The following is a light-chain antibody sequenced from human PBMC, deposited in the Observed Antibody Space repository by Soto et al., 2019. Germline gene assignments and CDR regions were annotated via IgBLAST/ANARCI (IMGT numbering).Light chain of an antibody. CDR2: DVS. CDR1: SSDVGGYNY. J-gene: IGLJ1*01. V-gene: IGLV2-14*03. CDR3: SSYTTSNTRQIV. Sequence: QSVLTQPASLSWSPGQAITISCTGTSSDVGGYNYVSWYQHHPGKAPKLMIYDVSSRPSGVSNRFSGSKSGNTASLTISGLQPEDEADYYCSSYTTSNTRQIVFGTGTKVTVL.